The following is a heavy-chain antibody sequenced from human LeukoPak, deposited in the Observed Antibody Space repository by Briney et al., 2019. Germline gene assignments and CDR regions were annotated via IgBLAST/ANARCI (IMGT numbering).Heavy chain of an antibody. CDR2: ISYDGSNK. V-gene: IGHV3-30-3*01. D-gene: IGHD3-16*02. J-gene: IGHJ4*02. CDR1: GFTFSSYA. CDR3: AKEEDMITFGGVIGYIDY. Sequence: GGSLRLSCAASGFTFSSYAMHWVRQAPGKGLEWVAVISYDGSNKYYADSVKGRFTISRDNSKNTLYLQMNSLRAEDTAVYYCAKEEDMITFGGVIGYIDYWGQGTLVTVSS.